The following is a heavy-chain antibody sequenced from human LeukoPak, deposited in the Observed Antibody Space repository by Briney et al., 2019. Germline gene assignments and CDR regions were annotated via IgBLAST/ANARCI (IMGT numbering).Heavy chain of an antibody. CDR3: ARGAVAVAIDY. J-gene: IGHJ4*02. Sequence: SETLSLTCTVSGGSISSYYWSWIRQPPGKGLEWIGYIYYSGSTNYNPSLKSRVTISVDTSKNQFSLKLSSVTAADTAVYYCARGAVAVAIDYWGQGTLVTVSS. D-gene: IGHD6-19*01. V-gene: IGHV4-59*01. CDR1: GGSISSYY. CDR2: IYYSGST.